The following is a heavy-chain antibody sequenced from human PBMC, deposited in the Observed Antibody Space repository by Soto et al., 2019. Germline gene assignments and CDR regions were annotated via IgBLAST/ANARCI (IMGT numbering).Heavy chain of an antibody. CDR1: GYTFSSYS. Sequence: QIQMVQSGAEVKQPGASVKISCKTSGYTFSSYSINWVRQAPGQGLEWMAWISTTSGNTHYAERVQGRVTVTLYKSARPAFMEMWGLTSDDTAVYFCARDNGSYDFWGQGTLVTVSS. D-gene: IGHD2-8*01. CDR2: ISTTSGNT. J-gene: IGHJ4*02. V-gene: IGHV1-18*01. CDR3: ARDNGSYDF.